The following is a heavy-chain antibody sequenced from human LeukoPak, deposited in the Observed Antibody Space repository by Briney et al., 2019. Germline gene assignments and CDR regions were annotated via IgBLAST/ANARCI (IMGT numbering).Heavy chain of an antibody. J-gene: IGHJ2*01. V-gene: IGHV4-59*02. CDR3: AREANSPTARYWYFVL. CDR2: VYYSGST. Sequence: PSETLSLTCTVSGGSASSYYWRWMRQSPGKGRGWIGYVYYSGSTNYNHTLESRVTISLDTSENQFSLKLSSANAADTAVYYCAREANSPTARYWYFVLWGRGTQVTVSS. D-gene: IGHD2-21*01. CDR1: GGSASSYY.